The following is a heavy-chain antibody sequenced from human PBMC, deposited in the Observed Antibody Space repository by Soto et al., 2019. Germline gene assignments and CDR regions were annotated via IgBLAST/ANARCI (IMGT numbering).Heavy chain of an antibody. D-gene: IGHD1-26*01. J-gene: IGHJ4*02. V-gene: IGHV3-21*01. CDR3: ARGVTYSGRYFEPVDY. Sequence: GGSLRLSCAASGFTFSNYSINWVRQAPGKGLEWVSSISPSTSYIYYSDSVMGRFTISRDNAKNSLYLQMNSLTAEDTAVYYCARGVTYSGRYFEPVDYWGQGTLVTVSS. CDR1: GFTFSNYS. CDR2: ISPSTSYI.